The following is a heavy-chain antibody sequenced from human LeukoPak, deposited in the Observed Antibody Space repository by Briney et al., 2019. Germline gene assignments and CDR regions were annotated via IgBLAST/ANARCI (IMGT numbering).Heavy chain of an antibody. Sequence: ASVKVSCKASGGTFSSYAISWVRQAPGQGLEWMGGFDPEDGETIYAQKFQGRVTMTEDTSTDTAYMELSSLRSEDTAVYYCATEEYGDYRYWGQGTLVTVSS. CDR1: GGTFSSYA. J-gene: IGHJ4*02. CDR3: ATEEYGDYRY. CDR2: FDPEDGET. D-gene: IGHD4-17*01. V-gene: IGHV1-24*01.